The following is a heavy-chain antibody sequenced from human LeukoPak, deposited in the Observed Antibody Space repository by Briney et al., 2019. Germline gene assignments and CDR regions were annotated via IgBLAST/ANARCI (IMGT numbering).Heavy chain of an antibody. J-gene: IGHJ4*02. CDR2: IYHSGSGSA. CDR3: ARYCSNSNCHMFDY. CDR1: SYSICSGYY. Sequence: SETLSLTCAVYSYSICSGYYWGWTRRPPGKGLEWIGNIYHSGSGSAYYNPSLKSRVTISVDTSRDHFSRELSSVTAADTAVYYCARYCSNSNCHMFDYWGQGTLVTVSS. D-gene: IGHD2-2*01. V-gene: IGHV4-38-2*01.